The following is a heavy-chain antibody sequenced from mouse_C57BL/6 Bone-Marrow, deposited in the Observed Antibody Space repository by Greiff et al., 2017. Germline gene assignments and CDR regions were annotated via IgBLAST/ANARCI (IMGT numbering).Heavy chain of an antibody. Sequence: VQLQQSGAELVKPGASVKLSCKASGYTFTSYWITWVKQRPGQGLEWIGSIYPTSGRTNYNEKFKSKAILTLDTSSNTAHMQLSSLASEDSAVFYCAKSGPLGRSFDYWGQGTTLTVSS. D-gene: IGHD4-1*01. CDR2: IYPTSGRT. J-gene: IGHJ2*01. CDR3: AKSGPLGRSFDY. V-gene: IGHV1-55*01. CDR1: GYTFTSYW.